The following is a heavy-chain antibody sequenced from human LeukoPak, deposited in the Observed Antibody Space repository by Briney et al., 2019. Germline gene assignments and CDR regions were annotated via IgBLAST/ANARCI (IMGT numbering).Heavy chain of an antibody. CDR1: GFTFSSYA. Sequence: GGSLRLSCAASGFTFSSYAMSWVRQAPGKGLEWVSYISSSGSTIYYADSVKGRFTISRDNAKNSLYLQMNSLRAEDTAVYYCAGGYCSGGSCPNWFDPWGQGTLVTVSS. CDR3: AGGYCSGGSCPNWFDP. J-gene: IGHJ5*02. CDR2: ISSSGSTI. D-gene: IGHD2-15*01. V-gene: IGHV3-48*04.